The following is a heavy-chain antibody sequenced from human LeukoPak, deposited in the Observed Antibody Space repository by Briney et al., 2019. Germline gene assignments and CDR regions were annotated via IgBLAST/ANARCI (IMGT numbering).Heavy chain of an antibody. Sequence: ASVKVSCKASGYTFTGYYMHWVRQAPGQGLEWMGWINPNSGGTKYAQKFQGRVTMTRDTSISIVYMEVSRLRSDDTAVYYCAREDIAEAIGGPENWFDPWGQGTLVTVSS. CDR2: INPNSGGT. J-gene: IGHJ5*02. V-gene: IGHV1-2*02. D-gene: IGHD2-15*01. CDR3: AREDIAEAIGGPENWFDP. CDR1: GYTFTGYY.